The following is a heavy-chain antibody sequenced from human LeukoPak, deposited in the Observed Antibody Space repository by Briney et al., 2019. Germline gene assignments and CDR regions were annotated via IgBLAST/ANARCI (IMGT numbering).Heavy chain of an antibody. J-gene: IGHJ2*01. CDR3: AREHSHSNWFFDL. Sequence: GGSLRLSCVASGFTFSDYGIQWVRQAPGKGLEWVAVVAKDGGHKVYSDSVKGLLSISRDNSKNTAFLQMDSLRTEDAAVYFCAREHSHSNWFFDLWGPGTPVTVSS. CDR1: GFTFSDYG. CDR2: VAKDGGHK. D-gene: IGHD4-11*01. V-gene: IGHV3-30*03.